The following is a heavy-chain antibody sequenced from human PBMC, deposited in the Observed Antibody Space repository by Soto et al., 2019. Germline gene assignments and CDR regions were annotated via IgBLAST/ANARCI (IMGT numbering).Heavy chain of an antibody. CDR2: ISAYNGNT. D-gene: IGHD3-3*01. J-gene: IGHJ4*02. V-gene: IGHV1-18*01. CDR1: GYTFTSYG. CDR3: ARDNPTYYDFWSGPAY. Sequence: SVTGSCTSSGYTFTSYGIGWVRQSPGQGLEWMGWISAYNGNTNYAQKLQGRVTMTTDTSTSTAYMELRSLRSDDTAVYYCARDNPTYYDFWSGPAYWGQGTLVTVSS.